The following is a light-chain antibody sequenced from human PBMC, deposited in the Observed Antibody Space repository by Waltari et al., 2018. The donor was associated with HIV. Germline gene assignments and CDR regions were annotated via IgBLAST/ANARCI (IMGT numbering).Light chain of an antibody. Sequence: SVVTQPASVSGFPGQSVTIACTGTDSDFGYCNFFSWYQQHPGKAPKVILFEVDSRASGVDDRFSGSKSGNTASLTISGLRTEDEANYYCSSFTKDFTVIFGGGTKVTIL. CDR1: DSDFGYCNF. CDR3: SSFTKDFTVI. V-gene: IGLV2-14*03. CDR2: EVD. J-gene: IGLJ2*01.